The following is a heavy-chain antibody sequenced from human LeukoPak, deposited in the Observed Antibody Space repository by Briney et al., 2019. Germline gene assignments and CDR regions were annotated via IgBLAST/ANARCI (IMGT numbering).Heavy chain of an antibody. CDR1: GYSFTGFW. CDR3: ARHIRYRAWNPDY. J-gene: IGHJ4*02. CDR2: IYPYDSET. D-gene: IGHD1-1*01. V-gene: IGHV5-51*01. Sequence: GQSLKISCKASGYSFTGFWISLVRQMPGKGLEWMGIIYPYDSETRYSPSFQGQVTISADKSISPAYLQWSSLKASDTAMYSCARHIRYRAWNPDYRGQGTLVTVSS.